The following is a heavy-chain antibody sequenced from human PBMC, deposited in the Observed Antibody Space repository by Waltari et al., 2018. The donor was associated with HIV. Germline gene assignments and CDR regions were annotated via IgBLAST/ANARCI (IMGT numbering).Heavy chain of an antibody. Sequence: EVQLVESGGGLVKPGGSLRLSCAASGFTFSSYSMNWVRQAPGKGLEWVSSISNRSHYKYYADSLKGRFTNSRDNAKNSLYLKMNSLRAEDTAVYYCAREGFCSNGVCSHYYGMDVWGQGTTVTVSS. CDR3: AREGFCSNGVCSHYYGMDV. CDR2: ISNRSHYK. J-gene: IGHJ6*02. CDR1: GFTFSSYS. D-gene: IGHD2-8*01. V-gene: IGHV3-21*01.